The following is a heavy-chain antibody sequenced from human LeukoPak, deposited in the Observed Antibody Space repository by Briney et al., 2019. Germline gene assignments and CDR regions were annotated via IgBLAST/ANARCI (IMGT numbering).Heavy chain of an antibody. CDR1: GXSVSSYY. CDR2: IYYSGST. D-gene: IGHD2-2*01. CDR3: ARDGDCSSDSCYFDY. J-gene: IGHJ4*02. Sequence: SETLSLTCTVSGXSVSSYYGSWIRQPPGKGLEWIGYIYYSGSTNYNPSLKSRVTISVDTSKNQFSLKLNSITTADTAVYYCARDGDCSSDSCYFDYWGQGILVTVSS. V-gene: IGHV4-59*02.